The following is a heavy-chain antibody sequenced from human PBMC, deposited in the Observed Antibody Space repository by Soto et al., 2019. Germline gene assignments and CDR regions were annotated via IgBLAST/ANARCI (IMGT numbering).Heavy chain of an antibody. V-gene: IGHV3-23*01. CDR2: ISGSGGRK. J-gene: IGHJ6*02. D-gene: IGHD2-2*01. CDR1: GFTFSSYA. Sequence: EVQLLESGGGLVQPGGSLRLSCAASGFTFSSYAMSWVRQAPGKGLEWVSGISGSGGRKYYADSVKGRFTISRDNSKNTLYVQMNSLRAEDTAVYFCAKDSPAGYYDGMDVWGQGTTVTVSS. CDR3: AKDSPAGYYDGMDV.